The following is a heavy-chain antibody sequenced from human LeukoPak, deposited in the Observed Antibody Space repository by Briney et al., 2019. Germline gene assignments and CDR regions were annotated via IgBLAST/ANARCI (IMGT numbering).Heavy chain of an antibody. CDR3: ARGGITVVTPASY. CDR2: ISYDGSNK. V-gene: IGHV3-30-3*01. D-gene: IGHD4-23*01. Sequence: PGGSLRLSCAASGFTFSSYAMHWVRQAPGKGLEWVAVISYDGSNKYYADSVKGRFTIPRDNSKNTLYLQMNSLRAEDTAVYYCARGGITVVTPASYWGQGTLVTVSS. J-gene: IGHJ4*02. CDR1: GFTFSSYA.